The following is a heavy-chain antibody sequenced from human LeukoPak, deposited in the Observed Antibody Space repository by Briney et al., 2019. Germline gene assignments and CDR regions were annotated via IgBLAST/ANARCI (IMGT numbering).Heavy chain of an antibody. CDR2: MNPNSGNK. CDR1: GYTFTSYD. D-gene: IGHD5-24*01. V-gene: IGHV1-8*01. J-gene: IGHJ4*02. Sequence: GASVRISCKASGYTFTSYDINWVRQTAGQGLEWMGWMNPNSGNKGYAQRFQGRVTMTRATSISTAYMELISLTSEDTAVYYCARARDGYDWGQGTLVTVSS. CDR3: ARARDGYD.